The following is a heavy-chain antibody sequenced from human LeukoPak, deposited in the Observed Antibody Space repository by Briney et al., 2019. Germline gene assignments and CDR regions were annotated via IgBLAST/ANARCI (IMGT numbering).Heavy chain of an antibody. J-gene: IGHJ4*02. D-gene: IGHD6-19*01. CDR1: GFTFSSYS. Sequence: PWGSLRLSCAASGFTFSSYSMNWVRQAPGKGLEWVSSISSSSSYIYYADSVKGRFTISRDNAKNSLYLQMNSLRAEDMAVYYCARGTSSGWSYFDCWGQGTLVTVSS. CDR3: ARGTSSGWSYFDC. V-gene: IGHV3-21*01. CDR2: ISSSSSYI.